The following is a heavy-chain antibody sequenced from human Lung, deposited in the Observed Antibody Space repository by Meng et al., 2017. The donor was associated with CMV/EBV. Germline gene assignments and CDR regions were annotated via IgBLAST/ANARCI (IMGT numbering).Heavy chain of an antibody. CDR3: SRGAPFFRDAFDL. CDR2: INPDSGGT. CDR1: GYTFSGHY. V-gene: IGHV1-2*02. D-gene: IGHD3-16*01. Sequence: ASVKVSXKASGYTFSGHYIHWVRQAPGQGLEWMGWINPDSGGTRYSQKFQYRVTMTRDTSINTAYMELSRLRSDDTAVYYCSRGAPFFRDAFDLWGQGTMVNVAS. J-gene: IGHJ3*01.